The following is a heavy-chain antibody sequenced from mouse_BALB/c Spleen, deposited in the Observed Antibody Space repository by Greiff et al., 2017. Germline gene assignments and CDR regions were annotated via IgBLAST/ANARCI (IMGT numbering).Heavy chain of an antibody. J-gene: IGHJ1*01. CDR3: ARRGGNYSYWYFDV. CDR2: ISSGGSYT. D-gene: IGHD2-1*01. Sequence: DVMLVESGGGLVKPGGSLKLSCAASGFTFSSYAMSWVRQTPEKRLEWVATISSGGSYTYYPDSVKGRFTISRDNAKNTLYLQMSSLRSEDTAMYYCARRGGNYSYWYFDVWGAGTTVTVSS. CDR1: GFTFSSYA. V-gene: IGHV5-9-1*01.